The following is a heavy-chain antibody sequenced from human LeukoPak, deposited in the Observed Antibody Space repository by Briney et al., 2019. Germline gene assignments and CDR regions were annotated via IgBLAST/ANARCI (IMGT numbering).Heavy chain of an antibody. J-gene: IGHJ3*02. Sequence: GGPLRLSCAASGFTFSSYSMNWVRQAPGKGLEWVSFISSSSSYIYYADSLKGRFTISRDNAKNSLYLQMNSLRAEDTAVYYCASHYGDYRKAFDIWGQGTMVTVSS. V-gene: IGHV3-21*05. CDR2: ISSSSSYI. CDR3: ASHYGDYRKAFDI. CDR1: GFTFSSYS. D-gene: IGHD4-17*01.